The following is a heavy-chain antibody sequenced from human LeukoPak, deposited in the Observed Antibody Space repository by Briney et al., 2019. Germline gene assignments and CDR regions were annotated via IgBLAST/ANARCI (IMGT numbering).Heavy chain of an antibody. V-gene: IGHV3-9*01. CDR1: GFTFEDYA. J-gene: IGHJ4*02. Sequence: PGGSLRLSCAASGFTFEDYAMHWVRQAPGKGLEWVSGISWNSGSIGYADSVKGRFTISRDNSKNTLYLQMNSLRAEDTAVYYCAKDRGTGTEAFDYWGQGTLVTVSS. CDR3: AKDRGTGTEAFDY. D-gene: IGHD1-1*01. CDR2: ISWNSGSI.